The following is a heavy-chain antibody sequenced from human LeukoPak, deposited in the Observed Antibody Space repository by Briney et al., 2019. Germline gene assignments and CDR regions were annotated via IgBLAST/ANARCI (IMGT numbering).Heavy chain of an antibody. Sequence: GGSLRLSCAASGFTFSNYWMHWVRQGPGKGLVWVSRIKSDGTNTNYADSVKGRFTISRDNAKNTLYLQMNSLRAEDTAVYYCARGGEGRFDPWGQGTLVTVPS. CDR1: GFTFSNYW. CDR3: ARGGEGRFDP. CDR2: IKSDGTNT. J-gene: IGHJ5*02. V-gene: IGHV3-74*01.